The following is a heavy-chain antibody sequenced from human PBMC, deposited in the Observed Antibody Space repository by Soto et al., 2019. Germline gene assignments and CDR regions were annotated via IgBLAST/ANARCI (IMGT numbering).Heavy chain of an antibody. Sequence: PGGSLRLSCAASGFSFSSHGMHWVRQAPGKGLEWVAVISYDGSNKYYEDSVKGRFTISRDNSKSTLYLQMNSLRAEDTAVYYCAKDGGYRYGSLGHYWGQGTLVTAPQ. CDR3: AKDGGYRYGSLGHY. J-gene: IGHJ4*02. V-gene: IGHV3-30*18. CDR1: GFSFSSHG. CDR2: ISYDGSNK. D-gene: IGHD5-18*01.